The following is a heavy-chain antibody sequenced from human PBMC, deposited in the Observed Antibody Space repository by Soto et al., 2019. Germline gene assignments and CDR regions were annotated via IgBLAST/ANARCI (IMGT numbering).Heavy chain of an antibody. V-gene: IGHV5-51*01. CDR3: AIQHPLDSSAWYN. Sequence: PGESLKISCEGSGYSFTNYWIGWVRQMPGKGLEWMGTIYPGDSDTRYSPSFQGQVTFSVDKSINTAYLHWTSLKASDTAIYYCAIQHPLDSSAWYNWGQGTLVTVPQ. D-gene: IGHD6-19*01. CDR2: IYPGDSDT. J-gene: IGHJ4*02. CDR1: GYSFTNYW.